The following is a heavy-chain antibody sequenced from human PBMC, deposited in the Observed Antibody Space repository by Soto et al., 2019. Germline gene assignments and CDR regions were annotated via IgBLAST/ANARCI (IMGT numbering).Heavy chain of an antibody. CDR1: GYTFTGYY. CDR3: ARVRSSWRGDAFDI. CDR2: INPNSGGT. D-gene: IGHD6-13*01. J-gene: IGHJ3*02. Sequence: QVQLVQSGAEVKKPGASVKVSCKASGYTFTGYYMHWVRQAPGQGLEWMGWINPNSGGTNYAQKFQGWVTMTRDTSISTAYMEVSRLRSDDTAVYYCARVRSSWRGDAFDIWGQGTMVTVSS. V-gene: IGHV1-2*04.